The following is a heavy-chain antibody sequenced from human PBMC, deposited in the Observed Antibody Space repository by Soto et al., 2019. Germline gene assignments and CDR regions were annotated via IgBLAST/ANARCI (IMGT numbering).Heavy chain of an antibody. J-gene: IGHJ4*02. V-gene: IGHV3-7*01. CDR3: ARWIRGTVDY. CDR1: AFTFSNYY. CDR2: IKEDGSDK. Sequence: EVQLVASGGALVQPGGSLRLSCAASAFTFSNYYMGWVRQAPGKGLEWLANIKEDGSDKYYVDSVKGRFTISRDNGKSSLYLQMNSLRAEDTAVYYCARWIRGTVDYWCQGTLVTVSS. D-gene: IGHD3-10*01.